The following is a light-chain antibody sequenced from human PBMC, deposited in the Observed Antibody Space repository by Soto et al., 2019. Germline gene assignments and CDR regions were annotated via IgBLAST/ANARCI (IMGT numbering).Light chain of an antibody. CDR2: GAS. CDR3: QQYNNWPPYT. CDR1: QSVSSN. V-gene: IGKV3-15*01. J-gene: IGKJ2*01. Sequence: EIVMTQSPATLSVSPGERATLFCRASQSVSSNLAWYQQKPGQAHRLLIYGASTRATGIPARFSGSGSGTEFTLTISSLQSEDCAVYYCQQYNNWPPYTFGQGTKLEIK.